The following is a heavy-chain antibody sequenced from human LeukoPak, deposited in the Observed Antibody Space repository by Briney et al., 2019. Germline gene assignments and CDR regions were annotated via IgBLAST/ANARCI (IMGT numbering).Heavy chain of an antibody. D-gene: IGHD2-2*02. V-gene: IGHV3-7*01. J-gene: IGHJ5*02. CDR3: ARESMVPAAILGFDP. CDR1: GFTFSSNR. Sequence: GGSLRLSCAASGFTFSSNRMSWVRQAPGKGLEWVANINQDGSDKHYVDSVKGRFTISRDNAKNSLYLQMNSLRAEDTAMYYCARESMVPAAILGFDPWGQGTLVTVSS. CDR2: INQDGSDK.